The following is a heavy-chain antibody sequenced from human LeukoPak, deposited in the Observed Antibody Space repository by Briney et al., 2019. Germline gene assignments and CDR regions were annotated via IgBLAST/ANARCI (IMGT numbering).Heavy chain of an antibody. CDR2: IYYSGST. V-gene: IGHV4-31*03. Sequence: SETLSLTCTVSGGSISSGGYYWSWIRQHPGKGLEWIGYIYYSGSTYYNPSLKSRVTISVDTSKNQFSLKLSSVTAADTAVYYCARGAVERYFDWPQHAFDIWGQGTMVTVSS. CDR1: GGSISSGGYY. CDR3: ARGAVERYFDWPQHAFDI. J-gene: IGHJ3*02. D-gene: IGHD3-9*01.